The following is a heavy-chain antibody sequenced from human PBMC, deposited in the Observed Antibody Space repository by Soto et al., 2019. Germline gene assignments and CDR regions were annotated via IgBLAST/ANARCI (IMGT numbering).Heavy chain of an antibody. J-gene: IGHJ4*02. CDR1: GFTFSSYA. CDR3: AKSMIQGLTKGLYDH. CDR2: ISESGDST. V-gene: IGHV3-23*01. D-gene: IGHD3-22*01. Sequence: EVQLLDSGGRLVQPGGSLRLSCAASGFTFSSYAMSWVRQAPGKGLEWVSSISESGDSTSYAESVRGRFTISRDDSKNTLYLQMNSLRAEDTAVYSCAKSMIQGLTKGLYDHWGQGTLVTVSS.